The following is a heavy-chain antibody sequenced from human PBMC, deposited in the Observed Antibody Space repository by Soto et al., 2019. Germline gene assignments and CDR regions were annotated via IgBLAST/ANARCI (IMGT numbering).Heavy chain of an antibody. Sequence: VAVISYDGSNKYYADSVKGRFTISRDNSKNTLYLQMNSLRAEDTAVYYCAKAIDTAIYYYYGMDVWGQGTTVTVSS. J-gene: IGHJ6*02. V-gene: IGHV3-30*18. D-gene: IGHD5-18*01. CDR2: ISYDGSNK. CDR3: AKAIDTAIYYYYGMDV.